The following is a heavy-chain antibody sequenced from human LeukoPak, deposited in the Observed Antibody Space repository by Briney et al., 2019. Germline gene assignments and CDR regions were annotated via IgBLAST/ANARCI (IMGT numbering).Heavy chain of an antibody. J-gene: IGHJ5*02. V-gene: IGHV3-48*04. D-gene: IGHD6-19*01. CDR1: GFTFSSYS. CDR2: ISSSSDTI. Sequence: GGSLRLSCAASGFTFSSYSMNWVRQAPGKGLEWVSSISSSSDTIYYADSVKGRFTISRDNAKNSLYLQMNSLRAEDTAVYYCARHGGSGPKGSWFDPWGQGTLVTVSS. CDR3: ARHGGSGPKGSWFDP.